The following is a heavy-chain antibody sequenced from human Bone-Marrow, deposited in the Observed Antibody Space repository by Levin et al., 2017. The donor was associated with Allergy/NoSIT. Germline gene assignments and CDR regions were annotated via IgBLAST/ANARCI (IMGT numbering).Heavy chain of an antibody. CDR3: ARDWGRGRYYDSSGYPGNFQH. J-gene: IGHJ1*01. D-gene: IGHD3-22*01. CDR1: GYTFTSYY. Sequence: ASVKVSCKASGYTFTSYYMHWVRQAPGQGLEWMGIINPSGGSTSYAQKFQGRVTMTRDTSTSTVYMELSSLRSEDTAVYYCARDWGRGRYYDSSGYPGNFQHWGQGTLVTVSS. V-gene: IGHV1-46*01. CDR2: INPSGGST.